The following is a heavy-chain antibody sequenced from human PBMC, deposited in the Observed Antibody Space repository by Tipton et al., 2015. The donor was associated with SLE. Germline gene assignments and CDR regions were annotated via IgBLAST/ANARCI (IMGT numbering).Heavy chain of an antibody. Sequence: TLSLTCAVSGYSISSGYYWGWIRQPPGKGLEWIGSIYHSGTTYYNPSLKSRVTISVDTSKNQFSLKLSSVTAADTAVYYCARSANYDFWSGYPPGLHAFDIWGQGTMVTVSS. D-gene: IGHD3-3*01. CDR2: IYHSGTT. CDR1: GYSISSGYY. V-gene: IGHV4-38-2*01. J-gene: IGHJ3*02. CDR3: ARSANYDFWSGYPPGLHAFDI.